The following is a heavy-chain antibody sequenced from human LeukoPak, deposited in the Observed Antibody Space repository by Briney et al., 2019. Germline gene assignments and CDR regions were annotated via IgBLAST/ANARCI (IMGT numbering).Heavy chain of an antibody. Sequence: SETLSLTCAVYGGSFSGYYWSWIRQPPGKGLEWIGEIYPTGDTNYNPSLKSRVTMSMDKSKNQYSLKLTSMTAADTAVYYCARDPPRGYGMDVWGPGITVAVSS. CDR3: ARDPPRGYGMDV. J-gene: IGHJ6*02. CDR1: GGSFSGYY. CDR2: IYPTGDT. V-gene: IGHV4-34*01.